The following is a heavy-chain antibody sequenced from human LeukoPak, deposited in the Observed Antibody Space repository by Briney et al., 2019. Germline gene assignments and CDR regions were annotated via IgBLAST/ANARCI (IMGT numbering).Heavy chain of an antibody. J-gene: IGHJ3*02. V-gene: IGHV5-51*01. CDR3: VRRALPMTTVYAFDI. Sequence: GESLKISCKGSGYSFTSYSIGWVRQMPGKGLEWMGIFYPGDSDSRYSPSFQGQVTISADKSISTAYLQWSSLKASDTAMYYCVRRALPMTTVYAFDIWGQGTMVTVSS. CDR1: GYSFTSYS. CDR2: FYPGDSDS. D-gene: IGHD4-17*01.